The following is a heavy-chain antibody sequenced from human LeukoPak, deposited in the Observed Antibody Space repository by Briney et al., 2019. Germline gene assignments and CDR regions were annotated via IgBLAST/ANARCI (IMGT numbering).Heavy chain of an antibody. J-gene: IGHJ4*02. D-gene: IGHD1-26*01. V-gene: IGHV1-69*04. CDR1: GGTFSSYA. CDR3: ARAASNYLYSGSYFAY. CDR2: IIPILGIA. Sequence: TSVKVSCKASGGTFSSYAISWVRQAPGQGLEWMGRIIPILGIANYAQKFQGRVTITADKSTSTAYMELSSLRSEDTAVYYCARAASNYLYSGSYFAYWGQGTLVTVSS.